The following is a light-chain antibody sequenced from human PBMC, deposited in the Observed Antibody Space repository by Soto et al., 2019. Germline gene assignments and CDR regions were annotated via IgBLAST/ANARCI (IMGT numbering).Light chain of an antibody. CDR3: SSCTSGSSHYV. CDR2: GVT. CDR1: SSDVGAYYS. V-gene: IGLV2-14*01. Sequence: QSVLTQPASVSGSPGQSITISCTGTSSDVGAYYSVSWYQHHPGKAPKLIIYGVTNRPSGVSNRFSGSKSGNTASLIISGLQAEDEADYHCSSCTSGSSHYVFGTGTKVTVL. J-gene: IGLJ1*01.